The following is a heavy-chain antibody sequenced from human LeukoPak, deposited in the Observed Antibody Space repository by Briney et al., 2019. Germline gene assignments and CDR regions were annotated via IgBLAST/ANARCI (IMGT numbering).Heavy chain of an antibody. J-gene: IGHJ4*02. Sequence: GGSLRLSCTASGFTFGDYSMSWFRQAPGKGLEWVGFLRSKVSGGTTEHAASVKGRFTISGDDSKSIAYLQMSSLKTEDTAVYYCIRGGFGHTYDYWGQGTLVTVSS. CDR2: LRSKVSGGTT. CDR3: IRGGFGHTYDY. V-gene: IGHV3-49*03. D-gene: IGHD3-10*01. CDR1: GFTFGDYS.